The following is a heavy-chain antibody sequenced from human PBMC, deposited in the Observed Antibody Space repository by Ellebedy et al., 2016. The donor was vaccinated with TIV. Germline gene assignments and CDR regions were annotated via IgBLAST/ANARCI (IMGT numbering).Heavy chain of an antibody. J-gene: IGHJ4*02. CDR1: GYTFTSYG. Sequence: AASVKVSCKASGYTFTSYGISWVRQAPGQGLEWMGWISAYNGNTNYAQKLQGRVTMTTDTSTSTAYMELRSLRSDDTAVYYCARPSSYYYDSSGYTWGFDYWGQGTLVTVSS. V-gene: IGHV1-18*01. CDR3: ARPSSYYYDSSGYTWGFDY. D-gene: IGHD3-22*01. CDR2: ISAYNGNT.